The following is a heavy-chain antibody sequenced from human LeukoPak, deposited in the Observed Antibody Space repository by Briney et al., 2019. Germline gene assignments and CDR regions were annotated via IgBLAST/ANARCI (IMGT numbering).Heavy chain of an antibody. CDR2: ISSSSSYI. CDR1: GFTFSSYA. CDR3: AREYDYVWGSYRYSGYFDY. Sequence: PGRSLRLSCAASGFTFSSYAMHWVRQAPGKGLEWVSSISSSSSYIYYADSVKGRFTISRDNAKNSLYLQMNSLRAEDTAVYYCAREYDYVWGSYRYSGYFDYWGQGTLVTVSS. J-gene: IGHJ4*02. V-gene: IGHV3-21*01. D-gene: IGHD3-16*02.